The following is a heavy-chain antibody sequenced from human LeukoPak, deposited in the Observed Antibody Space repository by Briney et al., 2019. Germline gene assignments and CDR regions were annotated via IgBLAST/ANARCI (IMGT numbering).Heavy chain of an antibody. D-gene: IGHD5-18*01. Sequence: PSQTLSLTCTVSGGSISSGDYYWSWIRQPPGKGLEWIGYIYYSGSTNYNPSLKSRVTISVDTSKNQFSLKLSSVTAADTAVYYCAREGYSYGYRGGPWFDPWGQGTLVTVSS. CDR2: IYYSGST. CDR1: GGSISSGDYY. J-gene: IGHJ5*02. V-gene: IGHV4-61*08. CDR3: AREGYSYGYRGGPWFDP.